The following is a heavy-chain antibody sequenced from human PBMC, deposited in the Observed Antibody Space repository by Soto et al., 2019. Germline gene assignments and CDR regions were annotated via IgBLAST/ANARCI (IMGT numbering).Heavy chain of an antibody. CDR2: ISGSGGST. Sequence: GESLKISCAASGFTFSSYAMSWVRQAPGKGLEWVSAISGSGGSTYYADSVKGRFTISRDNSKNTLYLQMNSLRAEDTAVYYCAKSFGVAAWYYFDYWGQGTLVTVSS. D-gene: IGHD2-15*01. CDR1: GFTFSSYA. V-gene: IGHV3-23*01. J-gene: IGHJ4*02. CDR3: AKSFGVAAWYYFDY.